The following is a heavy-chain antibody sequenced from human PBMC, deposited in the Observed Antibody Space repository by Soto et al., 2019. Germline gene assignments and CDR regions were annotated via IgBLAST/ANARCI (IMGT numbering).Heavy chain of an antibody. CDR2: TYYSAGT. CDR1: GGSVSSSSYY. D-gene: IGHD6-13*01. V-gene: IGHV4-39*01. CDR3: ARQASRGYSRSWYFEE. J-gene: IGHJ4*02. Sequence: QLQLQESGPGLVKPSETLSLTCNVSGGSVSSSSYYWGWIRQAPGKGLEWIVSTYYSAGTYYNPSLKSRGTTSMDASKTQASLTETNVTAAETASNYCARQASRGYSRSWYFEEWGQGTPVTVSS.